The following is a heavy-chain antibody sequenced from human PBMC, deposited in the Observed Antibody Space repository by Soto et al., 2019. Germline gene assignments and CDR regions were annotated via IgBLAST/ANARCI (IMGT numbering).Heavy chain of an antibody. J-gene: IGHJ1*01. CDR2: ISAYNGNT. V-gene: IGHV1-18*04. CDR3: ARDSPVQLWSSAEYFQH. D-gene: IGHD5-18*01. CDR1: GYTFTSYG. Sequence: QVQLVQSGAEVKKPGASVKVSCKASGYTFTSYGISWVRQAPGQGLERMGWISAYNGNTNYAQKLQGRVTMTTDTSTSTAYMELRSLRSDDTAVYYCARDSPVQLWSSAEYFQHWGQGTLVTVSS.